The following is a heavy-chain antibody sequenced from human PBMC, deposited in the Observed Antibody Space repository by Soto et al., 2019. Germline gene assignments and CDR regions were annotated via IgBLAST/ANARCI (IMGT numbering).Heavy chain of an antibody. J-gene: IGHJ3*02. CDR2: IISISSYI. CDR1: GFTFSSYS. Sequence: PGGSLRLSCAASGFTFSSYSMNWVRQAPGKGLEWVSSIISISSYIYYADSVKGRFTIFRDNAKNSLYLQMNCLRAEDTAVYYCARDLNDAFDIWGQGTMVTVSS. CDR3: ARDLNDAFDI. V-gene: IGHV3-21*01.